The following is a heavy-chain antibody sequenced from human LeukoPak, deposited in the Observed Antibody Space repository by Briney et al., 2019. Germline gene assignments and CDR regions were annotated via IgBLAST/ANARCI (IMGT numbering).Heavy chain of an antibody. J-gene: IGHJ4*01. Sequence: PGGSLRLSCAASGFTFNDSPIHWVRQASGKGLEWVGRVRDKTNNYATGYAASVTGRFTISRDDSKNTAYLQMNSLKIEDTAVYYCTRQPPRTGTVDYWGHGTLITVSS. D-gene: IGHD3/OR15-3a*01. CDR1: GFTFNDSP. V-gene: IGHV3-73*01. CDR2: VRDKTNNYAT. CDR3: TRQPPRTGTVDY.